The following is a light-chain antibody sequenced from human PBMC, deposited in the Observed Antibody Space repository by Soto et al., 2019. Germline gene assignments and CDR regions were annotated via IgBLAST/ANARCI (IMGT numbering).Light chain of an antibody. J-gene: IGKJ2*01. CDR1: QSVSSY. CDR3: QQRSA. V-gene: IGKV3-11*01. Sequence: EIVLTQSPVTLSLSPGERATLSCRASQSVSSYLAWYQQKPGQAPRLLIYDASNRATGIPARFSGSGSGTDFTLTISSLEPEDFAVYYGQQRSAFGQGTKLEIK. CDR2: DAS.